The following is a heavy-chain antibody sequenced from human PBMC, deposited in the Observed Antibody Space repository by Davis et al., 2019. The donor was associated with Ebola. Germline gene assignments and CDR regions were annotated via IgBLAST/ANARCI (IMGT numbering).Heavy chain of an antibody. J-gene: IGHJ4*02. V-gene: IGHV3-15*01. CDR1: GFTFSNAW. D-gene: IGHD6-19*01. CDR3: TTGIAVAGTWDDY. Sequence: GESLKISCAASGFTFSNAWMSWVRQAPGKGLEWVGRIKSKTDGGTTDYAAPVKGRFTISRDDSKNTLYLQMNSLKIEDTAVYYCTTGIAVAGTWDDYWGQGTLVTVSS. CDR2: IKSKTDGGTT.